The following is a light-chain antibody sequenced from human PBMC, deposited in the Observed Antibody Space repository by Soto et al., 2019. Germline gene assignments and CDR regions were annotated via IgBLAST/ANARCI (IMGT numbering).Light chain of an antibody. CDR3: QQYNSYPWT. Sequence: DIQMTQSPSTLSASVGDRVSITCRASQSISSRLAWYQQNPGKAPKLLMYKASTLESGVPSRFGGSGSGTEFTLTISSLQPDDFATYYCQQYNSYPWTFGQGTKVEIK. CDR2: KAS. CDR1: QSISSR. J-gene: IGKJ1*01. V-gene: IGKV1-5*03.